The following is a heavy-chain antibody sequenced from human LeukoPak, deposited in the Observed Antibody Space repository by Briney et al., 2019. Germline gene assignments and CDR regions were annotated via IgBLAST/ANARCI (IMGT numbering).Heavy chain of an antibody. V-gene: IGHV3-48*02. D-gene: IGHD3-3*01. Sequence: GGSLRLSCAASGFTFYTYSMNWVRQAPGKGLEWVSYINSISSAIYYADSVKGRFTISRDNAKNSLYLQMNSLRDEDTAVYYCVRDWSSAFDIWGQGTMVTVSS. CDR1: GFTFYTYS. J-gene: IGHJ3*02. CDR3: VRDWSSAFDI. CDR2: INSISSAI.